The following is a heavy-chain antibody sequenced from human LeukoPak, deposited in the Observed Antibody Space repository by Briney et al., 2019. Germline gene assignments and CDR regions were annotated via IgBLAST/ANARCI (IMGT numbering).Heavy chain of an antibody. CDR3: ARDPIWSGYAVGAFDI. Sequence: PGGSLRLSCAASGFTFSSYNMNWVRQAPGKGLEWVSSISSSSSYIYCADSVKGRFTISRDNAKNSLYLQMNSLRAEDTAVYYCARDPIWSGYAVGAFDIWGQGTMVTVSS. V-gene: IGHV3-21*01. CDR1: GFTFSSYN. J-gene: IGHJ3*02. D-gene: IGHD3-3*01. CDR2: ISSSSSYI.